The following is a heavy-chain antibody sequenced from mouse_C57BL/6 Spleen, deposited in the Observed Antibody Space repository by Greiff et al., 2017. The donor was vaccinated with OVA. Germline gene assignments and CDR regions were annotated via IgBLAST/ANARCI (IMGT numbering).Heavy chain of an antibody. CDR3: AISATVGSFDY. V-gene: IGHV1-49*01. Sequence: QVQLQQPGAELVRPGSSVKLSCKASYFAFLASAMHWVKQRPGHGLEWLGSFNMYSDATEYSENFKGKATLTANTSSSTAYMELSSLTSEYSAVYYCAISATVGSFDYWGQGTTLTVSS. D-gene: IGHD2-14*01. CDR1: YFAFLASA. CDR2: FNMYSDAT. J-gene: IGHJ2*01.